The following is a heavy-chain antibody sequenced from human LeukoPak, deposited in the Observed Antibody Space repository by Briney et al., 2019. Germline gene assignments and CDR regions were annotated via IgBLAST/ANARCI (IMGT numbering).Heavy chain of an antibody. CDR2: INPSGGST. Sequence: ASVKVSCKASGYTFTSYYMHWVRQAPGQGLEWMGIINPSGGSTSYAQKFQGRVTMTRDTSITTAYMELSRLRYDDTAIYYCARDPAQGYCGGTSCYPFDPWGQGTLVTVAS. D-gene: IGHD2-2*01. V-gene: IGHV1-46*01. J-gene: IGHJ5*02. CDR1: GYTFTSYY. CDR3: ARDPAQGYCGGTSCYPFDP.